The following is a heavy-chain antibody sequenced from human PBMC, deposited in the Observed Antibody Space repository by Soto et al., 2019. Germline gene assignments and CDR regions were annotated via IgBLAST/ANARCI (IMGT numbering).Heavy chain of an antibody. Sequence: QVQLVESGGGVVQPGRSLRLSCAASGFTFSRYGMHWVRQAPGKGLEWVAVIWYDGSNKYYADSVKGRFTISRDNSKDTLYLQMNSLRAEDTAVYYCARWGIAAGDYWGQGTLGTVSS. D-gene: IGHD6-13*01. J-gene: IGHJ4*02. CDR3: ARWGIAAGDY. CDR2: IWYDGSNK. V-gene: IGHV3-33*01. CDR1: GFTFSRYG.